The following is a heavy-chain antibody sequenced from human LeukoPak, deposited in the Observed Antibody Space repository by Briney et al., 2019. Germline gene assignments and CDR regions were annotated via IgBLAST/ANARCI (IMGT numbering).Heavy chain of an antibody. CDR2: ISGSGGST. Sequence: GGSLRLSCAASGFTFSSYAMSWVRQAPGKGLEWVSAISGSGGSTYYADSVKGRFTISRDNSKNTLYLQMNSLRAEDTAVYYCARYSSGWPGYYFDYWGQGTLVTVSS. J-gene: IGHJ4*02. CDR1: GFTFSSYA. V-gene: IGHV3-23*01. D-gene: IGHD6-19*01. CDR3: ARYSSGWPGYYFDY.